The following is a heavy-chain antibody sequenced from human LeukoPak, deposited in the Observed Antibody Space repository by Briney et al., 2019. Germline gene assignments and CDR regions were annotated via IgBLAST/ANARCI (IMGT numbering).Heavy chain of an antibody. CDR3: GRHGIQLWVDY. D-gene: IGHD5-18*01. V-gene: IGHV4-39*01. CDR2: IYYSGST. Sequence: SETLSLTCTVSGGSISSSSYYWGWLRQPPGKGLEWIGSIYYSGSTYYNPSLKTRVTITVHTSKNQYSLKLSFETAADTAVYYCGRHGIQLWVDYWGQGTLVTVSS. J-gene: IGHJ4*02. CDR1: GGSISSSSYY.